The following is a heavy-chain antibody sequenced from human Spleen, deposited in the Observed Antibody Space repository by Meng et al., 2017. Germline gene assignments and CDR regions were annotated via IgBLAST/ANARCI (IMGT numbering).Heavy chain of an antibody. CDR1: GGIFSNYV. V-gene: IGHV1-2*02. D-gene: IGHD1-1*01. CDR3: ARPSLDPSGPFFDY. Sequence: ASVKVSCKALGGIFSNYVIGWVRQAPGQGLEWMGWINPNTGGTNYAQKFQGRVTMTRDKSISTAYLQWSSLKASDTAMYYCARPSLDPSGPFFDYWGQGTLVTVSS. J-gene: IGHJ4*02. CDR2: INPNTGGT.